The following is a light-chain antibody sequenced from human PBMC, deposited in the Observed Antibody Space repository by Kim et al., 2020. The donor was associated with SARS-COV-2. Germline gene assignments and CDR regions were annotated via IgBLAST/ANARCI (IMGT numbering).Light chain of an antibody. Sequence: SVSPGERVTLSCRASQSVSSKLAWYQQKPGQSPRLLIYGASARASGVPARLSGSGSGTEFTLTISSLQSEDFAIYYCQQYNAWPLTFGGGTKLEI. CDR2: GAS. CDR1: QSVSSK. J-gene: IGKJ4*01. V-gene: IGKV3-15*01. CDR3: QQYNAWPLT.